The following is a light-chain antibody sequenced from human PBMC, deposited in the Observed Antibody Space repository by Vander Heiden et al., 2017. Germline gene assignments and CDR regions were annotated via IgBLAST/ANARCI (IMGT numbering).Light chain of an antibody. V-gene: IGKV3-15*01. CDR2: GAS. CDR3: QQHNNWPRT. CDR1: QSVNKN. Sequence: EIVMTQPPATLSVSPGERATLSCRASQSVNKNLAWYQQKPGQAPRLLIYGASTRATGIPARSSGSGSGAEFTLTISSLQSEDFAVYFCQQHNNWPRTFGQGTKVEIK. J-gene: IGKJ1*01.